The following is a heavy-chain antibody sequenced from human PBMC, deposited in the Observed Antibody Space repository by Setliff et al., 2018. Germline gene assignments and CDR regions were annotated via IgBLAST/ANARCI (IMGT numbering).Heavy chain of an antibody. D-gene: IGHD2-21*02. CDR2: IYTSGST. V-gene: IGHV4-61*02. Sequence: SETLSLTCTVSGGSISSGSYYWSWIRQPAGKGLEWIGRIYTSGSTNYNPSLKSRVTMSVDTSKNQFSLRLSSVTAADTAIYYCARDRLRGWFDPWGQGTLVTVSS. CDR3: ARDRLRGWFDP. CDR1: GGSISSGSYY. J-gene: IGHJ5*02.